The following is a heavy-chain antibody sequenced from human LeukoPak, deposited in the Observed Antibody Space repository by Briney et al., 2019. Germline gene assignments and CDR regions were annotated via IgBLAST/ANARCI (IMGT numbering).Heavy chain of an antibody. CDR1: GFTFSSYA. Sequence: GGSLRLSCAASGFTFSSYAMSWVRQAPGKGLEWVSYISSSSRTIYYADSVKGRFTTSRDNAKNSLFLQMNSLRDEDTAVYYCARHGAASLYSYGLDVWGQGTTVTVSS. V-gene: IGHV3-48*02. J-gene: IGHJ6*02. D-gene: IGHD6-25*01. CDR2: ISSSSRTI. CDR3: ARHGAASLYSYGLDV.